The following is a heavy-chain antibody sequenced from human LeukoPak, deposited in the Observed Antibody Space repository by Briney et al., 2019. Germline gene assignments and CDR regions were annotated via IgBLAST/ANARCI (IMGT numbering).Heavy chain of an antibody. CDR2: IHPNGGTT. CDR3: VKRGYNYDKGSFDY. Sequence: GGSLRLSCAASGCTFSNYDMNWVRQAPGKGPEWVSSIHPNGGTTYYADSVKGRFSISRDNSKNTLYLHMNTLRAEDTAVYYCVKRGYNYDKGSFDYWGQGTLVTVSS. D-gene: IGHD5-18*01. J-gene: IGHJ4*02. CDR1: GCTFSNYD. V-gene: IGHV3-23*01.